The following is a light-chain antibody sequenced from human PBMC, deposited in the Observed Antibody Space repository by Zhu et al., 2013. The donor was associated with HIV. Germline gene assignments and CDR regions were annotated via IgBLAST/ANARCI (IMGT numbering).Light chain of an antibody. CDR3: QQYNDWPGS. J-gene: IGKJ2*03. CDR1: QSVTIN. V-gene: IGKV3-15*01. Sequence: EVVLTQSPATLSVSPGERVTLSCRASQSVTINLAWYQQKPAQPPSLLIYGASTRAPGISGRFSGSGSGTEFTLTISSLQSEDFAVYYCQQYNDWPGSFGQGTRVGDQ. CDR2: GAS.